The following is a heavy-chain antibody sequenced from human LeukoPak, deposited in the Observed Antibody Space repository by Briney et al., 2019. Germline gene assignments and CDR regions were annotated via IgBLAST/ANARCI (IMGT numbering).Heavy chain of an antibody. Sequence: GGSLRPSCAASGFTFDDYAMHWVRQAPGKGLEWVSGISWNSGSIGYADSVKGRFTISRDNAKNSLYLQMNSLRAEDTALYYCAKDFKGAFDIWGQGTMVTVSS. CDR2: ISWNSGSI. V-gene: IGHV3-9*01. J-gene: IGHJ3*02. CDR3: AKDFKGAFDI. CDR1: GFTFDDYA.